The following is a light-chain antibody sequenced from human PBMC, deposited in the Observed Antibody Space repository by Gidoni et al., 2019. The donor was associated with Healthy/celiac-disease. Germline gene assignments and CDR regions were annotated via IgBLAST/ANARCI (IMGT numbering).Light chain of an antibody. J-gene: IGKJ3*01. Sequence: DIVMTQSPLSLPVTPGEPASISCRSSQSLLHSNGYNYLDWYLQKPGQSPQLLIYLGSNRASGVPDRFSGSGSGTDFTLKISRVEAVDVGVYDCMQALQTPFTFGPGTKVDIK. CDR2: LGS. CDR3: MQALQTPFT. CDR1: QSLLHSNGYNY. V-gene: IGKV2-28*01.